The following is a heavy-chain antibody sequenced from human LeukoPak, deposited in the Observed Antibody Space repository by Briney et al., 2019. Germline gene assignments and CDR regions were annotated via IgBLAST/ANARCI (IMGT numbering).Heavy chain of an antibody. J-gene: IGHJ3*02. CDR1: GFTFSNAW. D-gene: IGHD1-1*01. CDR2: ISGSGGST. Sequence: GGSLRLSCATSGFTFSNAWMSWVRQAPGKGLEWVSAISGSGGSTYYADSVKGRFTISRDNSKNTLYLQMNSLRAEDTAVYYCAKFRVQRWSEDAFDIWGQGTMVTVSS. CDR3: AKFRVQRWSEDAFDI. V-gene: IGHV3-23*01.